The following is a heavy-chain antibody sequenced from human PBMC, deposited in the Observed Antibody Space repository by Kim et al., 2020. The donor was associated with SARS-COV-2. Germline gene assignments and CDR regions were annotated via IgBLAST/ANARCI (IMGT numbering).Heavy chain of an antibody. CDR1: GFTFNDYS. CDR3: AREKVYNSSGYIYYYGM. Sequence: GGSLRLSCAASGFTFNDYSMSWIRQAPGKGLEWVSYISSTGDTIFYADSVKGRFTISRDNAKNSPYLQMNSLRAEDTSVYYCAREKVYNSSGYIYYYGM. V-gene: IGHV3-11*04. CDR2: ISSTGDTI. D-gene: IGHD3-22*01. J-gene: IGHJ6*01.